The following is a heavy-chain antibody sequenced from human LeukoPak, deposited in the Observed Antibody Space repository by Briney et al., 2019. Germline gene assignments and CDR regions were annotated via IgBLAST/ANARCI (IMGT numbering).Heavy chain of an antibody. Sequence: AASVEVSCKASGYTFTGYYMHWVRQAPGQGLEWMGWINPNSGGTNYAQKFQGRVTMTRDTSISTAYMELSRLRSDDTAVYYCARSGDPRPRCDYWGQGTLVTVSS. D-gene: IGHD1-26*01. CDR2: INPNSGGT. CDR1: GYTFTGYY. V-gene: IGHV1-2*02. J-gene: IGHJ4*02. CDR3: ARSGDPRPRCDY.